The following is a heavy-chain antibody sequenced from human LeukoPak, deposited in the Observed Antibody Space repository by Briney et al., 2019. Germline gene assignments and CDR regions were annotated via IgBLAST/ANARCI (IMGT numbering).Heavy chain of an antibody. D-gene: IGHD4-11*01. Sequence: PSETLSLTCTVSGGSIRNYYWSWIRQPPGKGLEWIGSIYFSGNTYYNPSLKSRVTISVDTSENHFSLRLSSVTAADTAVYYCASLNNDYLFDFENWGQGTLVTVSS. CDR3: ASLNNDYLFDFEN. CDR1: GGSIRNYY. V-gene: IGHV4-59*12. J-gene: IGHJ4*02. CDR2: IYFSGNT.